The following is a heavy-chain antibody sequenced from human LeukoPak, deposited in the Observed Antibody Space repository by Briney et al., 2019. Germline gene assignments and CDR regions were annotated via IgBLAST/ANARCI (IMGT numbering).Heavy chain of an antibody. D-gene: IGHD2-2*01. V-gene: IGHV3-33*06. J-gene: IGHJ3*01. CDR2: IWFDGSNK. Sequence: GGSLRLSCAASGFTFSSHAIHWVRQAPGKGLEWVAVIWFDGSNKYSADSVKGRFTASRDNSKNTLYLQMDSLRAEDTAVYYCAKDGGYQVAFPNHDAFNAWGQGTMVTVSS. CDR3: AKDGGYQVAFPNHDAFNA. CDR1: GFTFSSHA.